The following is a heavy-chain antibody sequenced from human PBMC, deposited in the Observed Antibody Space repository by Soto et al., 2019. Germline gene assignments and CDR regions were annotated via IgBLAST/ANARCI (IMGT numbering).Heavy chain of an antibody. CDR2: IYYSGVT. CDR3: ARVAADIASWLDP. D-gene: IGHD5-12*01. CDR1: GGSISTYN. J-gene: IGHJ5*02. V-gene: IGHV4-59*01. Sequence: PSETLSLTCTVSGGSISTYNWGWIRQPPGKGLEWIGCIYYSGVTNYNPSLKSRVTISVDTPKNQLSLKLNSVTAADTAVYYCARVAADIASWLDPWGQGTLVTVSS.